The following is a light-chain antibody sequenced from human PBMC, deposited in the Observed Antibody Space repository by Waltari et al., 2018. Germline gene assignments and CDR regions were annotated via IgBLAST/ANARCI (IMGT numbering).Light chain of an antibody. J-gene: IGLJ1*01. CDR2: TNN. CDR3: AAWDDSLNGYV. V-gene: IGLV1-44*01. Sequence: QSVLTQPPSASGTPGQPVTISWSGSRSNIGSHLLNWSQQPPATAPTLLIFTNNQRPSGVPDLFSGSESGTSASLAISGLQSEDEADYYCAAWDDSLNGYVFGAGTKVNVL. CDR1: RSNIGSHL.